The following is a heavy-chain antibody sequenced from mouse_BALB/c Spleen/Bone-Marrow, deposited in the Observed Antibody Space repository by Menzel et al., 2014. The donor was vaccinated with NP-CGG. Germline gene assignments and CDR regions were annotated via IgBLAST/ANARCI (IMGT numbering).Heavy chain of an antibody. CDR2: IDPANGNT. D-gene: IGHD1-1*01. CDR1: GFNIKDTY. CDR3: ASYYYGSSGFAY. J-gene: IGHJ3*01. V-gene: IGHV14-3*02. Sequence: VQLQQSGAEFVKPGASVKLSCTASGFNIKDTYMHWVKQRPEQGLEWIGRIDPANGNTKYDPKFQGKATITADTSSNTAYLQLSSLTSEDTAVYYCASYYYGSSGFAYWGQGTLVTVSA.